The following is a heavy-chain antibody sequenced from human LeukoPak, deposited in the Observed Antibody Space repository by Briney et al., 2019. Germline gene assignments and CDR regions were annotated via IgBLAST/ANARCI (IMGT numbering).Heavy chain of an antibody. CDR3: AGRAGWAHYYMDV. V-gene: IGHV3-30*03. CDR2: ISYDGSNK. Sequence: PGGSLRLSCAASGFTFSSYSMNWVRQAPGKGLEWVAVISYDGSNKYYADSVKGRFTISRDNSKNTLYLQMNSLRAEDTAVYYCAGRAGWAHYYMDVWGKGTTVTVSS. J-gene: IGHJ6*03. D-gene: IGHD5-24*01. CDR1: GFTFSSYS.